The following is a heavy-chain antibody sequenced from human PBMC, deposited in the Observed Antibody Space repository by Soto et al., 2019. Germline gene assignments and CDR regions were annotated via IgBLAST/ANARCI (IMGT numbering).Heavy chain of an antibody. CDR3: ARGAFGVVIIHYYYFALDV. Sequence: PSETLSLTCAVYGGSWSGYYWNWVRQPPGKGLECIGEINHSGGTNYNPALKSRVTISVDTSKNQFSLKLSSMTAHDTAVYYCARGAFGVVIIHYYYFALDVWGQGPTVTAP. CDR2: INHSGGT. V-gene: IGHV4-34*01. D-gene: IGHD3-3*01. J-gene: IGHJ6*02. CDR1: GGSWSGYY.